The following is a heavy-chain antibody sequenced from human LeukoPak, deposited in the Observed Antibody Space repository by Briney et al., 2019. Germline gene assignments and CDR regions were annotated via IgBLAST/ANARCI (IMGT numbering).Heavy chain of an antibody. CDR3: ASYSSSWYMFFDY. CDR2: ISGSGGST. CDR1: GFTFSSYA. V-gene: IGHV3-23*01. J-gene: IGHJ4*02. Sequence: PGGSLRLSCAASGFTFSSYAMSWVRQAPGKGLEWVSAISGSGGSTYYADSVKGRFTISRDNSKNTLYLQMNNPRAEDTAVYYCASYSSSWYMFFDYWGQGTLVTVSS. D-gene: IGHD6-13*01.